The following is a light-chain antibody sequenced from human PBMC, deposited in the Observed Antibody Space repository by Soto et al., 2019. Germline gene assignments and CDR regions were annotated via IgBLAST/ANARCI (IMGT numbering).Light chain of an antibody. J-gene: IGKJ1*01. CDR1: QSISSW. V-gene: IGKV1-5*01. CDR2: DAS. CDR3: QQYKSYSPIT. Sequence: DIQMTQTPSTLSASVGDRVTITCRVSQSISSWLAWYQQKPGKAPKLLIYDASNLQSGVPSRFSGSVSGTEFTLTISSLQPDDFATYYCQQYKSYSPITFGQGTKV.